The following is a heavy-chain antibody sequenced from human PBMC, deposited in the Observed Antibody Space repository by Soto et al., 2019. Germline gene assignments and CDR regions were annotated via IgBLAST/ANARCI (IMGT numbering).Heavy chain of an antibody. CDR3: ARDHGDFWSGSTAGKYGMDV. V-gene: IGHV1-2*04. Sequence: GGTNYAQKFQGWVTMTRDTSISTAYMELSRLRSDDTAVYYCARDHGDFWSGSTAGKYGMDVWGQGTTVTVSS. D-gene: IGHD3-3*01. CDR2: GGT. J-gene: IGHJ6*02.